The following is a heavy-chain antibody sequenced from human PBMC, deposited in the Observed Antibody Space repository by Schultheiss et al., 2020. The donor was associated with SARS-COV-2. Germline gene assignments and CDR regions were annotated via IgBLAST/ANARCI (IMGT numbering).Heavy chain of an antibody. CDR3: ARDDPNCGSSCFDP. V-gene: IGHV4-61*02. CDR1: GGSISSGSYF. J-gene: IGHJ5*02. D-gene: IGHD7-27*01. Sequence: SETLSLTCTVSGGSISSGSYFWSWNRQPAGKGLEWIGRVYASGSTNYNPALKSRVTMSVDTSKNQFSLKLSSVTAADTAVYYSARDDPNCGSSCFDPWGQGTLVTVSS. CDR2: VYASGST.